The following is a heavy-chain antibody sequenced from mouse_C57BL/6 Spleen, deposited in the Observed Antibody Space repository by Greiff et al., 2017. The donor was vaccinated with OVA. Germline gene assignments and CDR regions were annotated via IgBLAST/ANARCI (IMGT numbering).Heavy chain of an antibody. CDR1: GYTFTDYY. D-gene: IGHD3-1*01. CDR2: IFPGSGST. V-gene: IGHV1-75*01. CDR3: ARSGPVPWDYAMDY. Sequence: QVQLQQSGPGLVKPGASVKISCKASGYTFTDYYINWVKQRPGQGLEWIGWIFPGSGSTYYNEKFKGKATLTVDKSSSTAYMLLSSLTSEDSAVYFCARSGPVPWDYAMDYWGQGTSVTVSS. J-gene: IGHJ4*01.